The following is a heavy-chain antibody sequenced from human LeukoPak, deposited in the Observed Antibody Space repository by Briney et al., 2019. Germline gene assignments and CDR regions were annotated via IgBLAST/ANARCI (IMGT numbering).Heavy chain of an antibody. V-gene: IGHV1-69*13. Sequence: SVKVSYKASGGTFSSYAISWVQQAPGQGLEWMGGIIPIFGTANYAQKFQGRVTITADESTSTAYMELSSLRSEDTTVYYCARGLVGATPRRGSYFDYWGQGTLVTVSS. CDR2: IIPIFGTA. CDR3: ARGLVGATPRRGSYFDY. J-gene: IGHJ4*02. D-gene: IGHD1-26*01. CDR1: GGTFSSYA.